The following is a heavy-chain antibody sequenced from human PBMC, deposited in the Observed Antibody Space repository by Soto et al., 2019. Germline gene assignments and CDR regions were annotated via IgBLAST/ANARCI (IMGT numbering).Heavy chain of an antibody. J-gene: IGHJ4*02. CDR2: IYSAGST. D-gene: IGHD2-21*01. V-gene: IGHV3-53*01. Sequence: PGGSLRLSCAPSGLTVSSSYMSWVRQATGKGLQWVSDIYSAGSTYYANSVKGRFTISRDISTNMLYLQMSSRTDEDTAVSYCARAREPEYRSPIFFGIWGQRALVAVSS. CDR3: ARAREPEYRSPIFFGI. CDR1: GLTVSSSY.